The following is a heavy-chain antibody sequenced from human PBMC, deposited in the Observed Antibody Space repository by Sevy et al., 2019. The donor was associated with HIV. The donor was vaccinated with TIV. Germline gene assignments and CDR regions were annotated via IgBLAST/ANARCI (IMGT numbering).Heavy chain of an antibody. CDR1: DGSLSGYY. D-gene: IGHD2-21*01. CDR2: INYIGTT. J-gene: IGHJ3*02. V-gene: IGHV4-34*01. Sequence: SETLSLTCAVYDGSLSGYYWSWIRQPPGKGLEWIGQINYIGTTNYTPSLSSRLTISVDTSKNQFSLRLRTVTAADTAIYYCARDPYDCGGDCYVSGVFDIWGQGTLVTVSS. CDR3: ARDPYDCGGDCYVSGVFDI.